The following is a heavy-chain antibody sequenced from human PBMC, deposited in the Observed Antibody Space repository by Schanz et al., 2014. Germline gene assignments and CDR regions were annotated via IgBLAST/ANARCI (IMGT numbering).Heavy chain of an antibody. CDR3: ARDLTVDTGYVVHYYYYGMDV. D-gene: IGHD5-12*01. J-gene: IGHJ6*02. V-gene: IGHV1-69*08. Sequence: QVQLVQSGPEVKKPGSSVKVSCKASGGTFSSYTISWVRQARGQGLEWVGRFIPILDVGNYAQQFQGRVTFTADKSTSTAYMELTSLRSEDTAVYFCARDLTVDTGYVVHYYYYGMDVWGQGTTVTVSS. CDR1: GGTFSSYT. CDR2: FIPILDVG.